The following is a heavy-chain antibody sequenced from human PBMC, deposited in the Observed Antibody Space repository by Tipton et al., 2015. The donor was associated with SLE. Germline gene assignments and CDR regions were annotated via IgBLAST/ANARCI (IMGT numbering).Heavy chain of an antibody. Sequence: LSLTCTVSGYSISSGYYWGWVRQAPGKGLEWVANIKQDGSEKYYVDSVKGRFTISRDNAKNTLYLQMNSLRAEDTAVYYCARDRGCSGGSCLLSYYYYYMDVWGKGTTVTVSS. CDR1: GYSISSGYY. CDR2: IKQDGSEK. V-gene: IGHV3-7*01. D-gene: IGHD2-15*01. J-gene: IGHJ6*03. CDR3: ARDRGCSGGSCLLSYYYYYMDV.